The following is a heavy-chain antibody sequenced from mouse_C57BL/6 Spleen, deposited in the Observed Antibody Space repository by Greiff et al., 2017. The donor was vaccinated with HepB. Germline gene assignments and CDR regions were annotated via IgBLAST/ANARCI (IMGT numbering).Heavy chain of an antibody. D-gene: IGHD2-5*01. CDR3: AKHNRGDYSSEEGMDY. J-gene: IGHJ4*01. CDR1: GFSLTSYG. V-gene: IGHV2-9*01. Sequence: VKLVESGPGLVAPSQSLSITCTVSGFSLTSYGVDWVRQPPGKGLEWMGVIWGGGSTNYNSALMSRLSISKDNSKSQVFLKMNSLQTDDTAMYYCAKHNRGDYSSEEGMDYWGQGTSVTVSS. CDR2: IWGGGST.